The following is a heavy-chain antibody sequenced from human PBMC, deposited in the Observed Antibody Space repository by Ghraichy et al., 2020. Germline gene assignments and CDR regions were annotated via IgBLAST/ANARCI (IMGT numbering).Heavy chain of an antibody. Sequence: SETLSLTCSVSGASISSYYWSWIRQPPGKGLEWIGYIYYSVNTNYSPSLKSRLTISVDTSKNEFSLKLSSVTAADTAVYFCANLYPGGYFDYWGQGALVTVSS. V-gene: IGHV4-59*01. J-gene: IGHJ4*02. CDR1: GASISSYY. CDR2: IYYSVNT. CDR3: ANLYPGGYFDY. D-gene: IGHD1-26*01.